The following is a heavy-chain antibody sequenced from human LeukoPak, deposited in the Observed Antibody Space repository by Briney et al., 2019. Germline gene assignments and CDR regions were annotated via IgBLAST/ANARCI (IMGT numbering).Heavy chain of an antibody. V-gene: IGHV4-59*08. CDR3: ARELGYCSSTSCWNWFDP. Sequence: SETLSLTCTVSGGSPSSYYWIRQPAGKGLEWIGYIYYSGSTNYNPSLKSRVTISVDTSKNQFSLKLSSVTAADTAVYYCARELGYCSSTSCWNWFDPWGQGTLVTVSS. CDR1: GGSPSSYY. J-gene: IGHJ5*02. D-gene: IGHD2-2*01. CDR2: IYYSGST.